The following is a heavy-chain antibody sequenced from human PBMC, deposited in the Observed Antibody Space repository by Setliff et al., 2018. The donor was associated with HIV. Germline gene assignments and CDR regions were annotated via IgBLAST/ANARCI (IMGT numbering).Heavy chain of an antibody. CDR3: ARDYYGSGSYFILDY. CDR2: IDPTDGST. J-gene: IGHJ4*02. Sequence: ASVKVSCKSSGYRFSNHFIHWVRQAPGQGLEWMEVIDPTDGSTSSTQKFQGRVTVTRDTSTSTVYMELSGLKSEDTAMYYCARDYYGSGSYFILDYWGPGTLVTVSS. D-gene: IGHD3-10*01. V-gene: IGHV1-46*01. CDR1: GYRFSNHF.